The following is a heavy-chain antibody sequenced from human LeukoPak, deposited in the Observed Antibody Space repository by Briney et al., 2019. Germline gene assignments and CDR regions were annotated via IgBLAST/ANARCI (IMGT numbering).Heavy chain of an antibody. J-gene: IGHJ6*02. Sequence: GGSLRLSCAASGLSFSSYAMHWVRQAPGKGLEWVAVISYDGSNKYYADSVKGRFTISRDNSKNTLYLQMNSLRAEDTAVYYCARSPGYSYGMDVWGQGTTVTASS. V-gene: IGHV3-30-3*01. CDR2: ISYDGSNK. CDR3: ARSPGYSYGMDV. D-gene: IGHD2-15*01. CDR1: GLSFSSYA.